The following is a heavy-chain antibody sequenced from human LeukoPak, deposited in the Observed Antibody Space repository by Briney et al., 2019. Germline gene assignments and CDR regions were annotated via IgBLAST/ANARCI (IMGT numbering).Heavy chain of an antibody. D-gene: IGHD1-26*01. CDR2: IYDSGST. Sequence: SETLSLTCTVSGGSISSYYWSWIRQPPGKGLEWIGYIYDSGSTNYNPSLKSRATISVDTSKNQFSLKLSSVTAADTAVYYCARVGATYDAFDIWGQGTMVTVSS. CDR1: GGSISSYY. J-gene: IGHJ3*02. V-gene: IGHV4-59*01. CDR3: ARVGATYDAFDI.